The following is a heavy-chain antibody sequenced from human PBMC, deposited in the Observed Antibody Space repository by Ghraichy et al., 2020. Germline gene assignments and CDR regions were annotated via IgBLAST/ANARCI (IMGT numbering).Heavy chain of an antibody. D-gene: IGHD1-14*01. J-gene: IGHJ6*02. CDR2: ISGSGGST. CDR3: AKLPGPFLYYYYGMDV. CDR1: GFTFTSYA. V-gene: IGHV3-23*01. Sequence: GGSLRLSCAASGFTFTSYAMSWVRQAPGKGLEWVSAISGSGGSTYYADSVKGRFTISRDNSKNTLYLQMNSLRAEDTAVYYCAKLPGPFLYYYYGMDVWRQGTTVTV.